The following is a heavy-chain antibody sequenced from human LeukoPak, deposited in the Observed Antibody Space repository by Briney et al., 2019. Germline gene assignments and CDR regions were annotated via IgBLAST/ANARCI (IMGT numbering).Heavy chain of an antibody. CDR1: GGSFSGYY. J-gene: IGHJ4*02. D-gene: IGHD2/OR15-2a*01. Sequence: SETLSLTCAVYGGSFSGYYWSWIRQPPGKGLEWIGEINHSGSTNYNPSLKSRVTISVDTSKNQFSLKLSSVTAADTAVYYCARFHLYDPYYFDYWGQGTLVTVSS. CDR2: INHSGST. CDR3: ARFHLYDPYYFDY. V-gene: IGHV4-34*01.